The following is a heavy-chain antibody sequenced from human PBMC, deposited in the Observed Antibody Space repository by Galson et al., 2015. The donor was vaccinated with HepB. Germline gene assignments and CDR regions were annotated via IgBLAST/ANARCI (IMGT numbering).Heavy chain of an antibody. J-gene: IGHJ4*02. CDR1: GFTFSSNA. Sequence: SLRLSCAASGFTFSSNAMSWVRQAPGKGLEWVSGISGNSGNTYYADSVKGRFTISRDNAKNSLYMQMNSLRAEDTAVYYCARECPGVRYFDCTPPPFDYGVQGTLVTVSS. V-gene: IGHV3-23*01. CDR3: ARECPGVRYFDCTPPPFDY. CDR2: ISGNSGNT. D-gene: IGHD3-9*01.